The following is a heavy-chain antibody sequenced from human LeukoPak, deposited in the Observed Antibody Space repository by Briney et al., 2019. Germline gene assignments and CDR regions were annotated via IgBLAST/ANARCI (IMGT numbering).Heavy chain of an antibody. Sequence: PSETLSLTCTVSSGSISSSSYYWGWIRQPPGEGLQWIGTIYYNGATQYNPSLKGRVTISVDTYKNQFSLKLPSVTAADTAVYYCAREDRVGATTGSDHWGQGTLVTVSS. J-gene: IGHJ4*02. D-gene: IGHD1-26*01. CDR1: SGSISSSSYY. CDR2: IYYNGAT. CDR3: AREDRVGATTGSDH. V-gene: IGHV4-39*01.